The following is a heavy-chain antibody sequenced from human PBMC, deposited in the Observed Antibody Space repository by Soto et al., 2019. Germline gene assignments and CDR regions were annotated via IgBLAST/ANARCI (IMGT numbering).Heavy chain of an antibody. V-gene: IGHV1-18*01. J-gene: IGHJ4*02. CDR1: GYIFNSFG. CDR2: ISAYTGNT. D-gene: IGHD4-17*01. CDR3: ARRWTTGEIDY. Sequence: QVQLVQSGGEVKKPGASVKVSCKASGYIFNSFGISWVRQAPGQGLEWMGWISAYTGNTKYAQNFQGRDTMTTDTSTRTACMELRSLSSDDTAGYYCARRWTTGEIDYWGQGTLVTVSS.